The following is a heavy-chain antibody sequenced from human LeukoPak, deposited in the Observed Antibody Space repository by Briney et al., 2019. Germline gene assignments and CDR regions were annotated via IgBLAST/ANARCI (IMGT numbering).Heavy chain of an antibody. CDR2: INHSGST. V-gene: IGHV4-34*01. CDR1: GFTFGNYS. D-gene: IGHD3-10*01. J-gene: IGHJ5*02. CDR3: ARIRLYYYRSGSYYQNWFDP. Sequence: WGSLRLSCTASGFTFGNYSLTWFRQPPGRGLEWIGGINHSGSTNYYPSLKSRVTISVDTSKNQLSLKLSSVTAADTAVYYCARIRLYYYRSGSYYQNWFDPWGQGTLVTVSS.